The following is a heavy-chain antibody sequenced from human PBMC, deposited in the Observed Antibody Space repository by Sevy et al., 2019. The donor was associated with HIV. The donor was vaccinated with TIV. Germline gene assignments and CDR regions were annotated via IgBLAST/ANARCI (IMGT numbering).Heavy chain of an antibody. CDR2: IYYNGHI. CDR1: GGSITSLY. D-gene: IGHD1-26*01. V-gene: IGHV4-59*08. Sequence: SETLSLTCTLSGGSITSLYWNWIRQPPGKGLEWIANIYYNGHINYNPSLKSRVTLSLDTSKNQFSLRLSAVTAADTAMYYCAGENAWGRGYSWGQGTLVTVSS. J-gene: IGHJ4*02. CDR3: AGENAWGRGYS.